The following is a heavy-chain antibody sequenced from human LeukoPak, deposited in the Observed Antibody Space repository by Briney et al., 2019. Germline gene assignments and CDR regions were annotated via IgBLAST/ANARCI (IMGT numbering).Heavy chain of an antibody. CDR1: GFIFNKFA. Sequence: GGSLRLSCAASGFIFNKFAMYWVRQAPGKGLEWVSGISGSGRNTYSADSVTGRVIISRDNSKNTLYLQMNSLRAEDTAVYYCAREATMVRGVITFYDSWGHGTLVTVSS. J-gene: IGHJ5*01. CDR3: AREATMVRGVITFYDS. CDR2: ISGSGRNT. V-gene: IGHV3-23*01. D-gene: IGHD3-10*01.